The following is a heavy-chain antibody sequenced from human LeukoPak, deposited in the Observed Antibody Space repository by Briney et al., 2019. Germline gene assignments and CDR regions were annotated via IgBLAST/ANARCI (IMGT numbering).Heavy chain of an antibody. Sequence: GGSLRLSCAASGFTFSSYSMNWVRQAPGKGLEWVSSISSSSSYIYYADSVKGRFTISRDNAKNSLYLQMNSLRAEDTAVYYCARDQGAYYYGSGSLDYWGQGTLVTVSS. CDR2: ISSSSSYI. J-gene: IGHJ4*02. CDR3: ARDQGAYYYGSGSLDY. CDR1: GFTFSSYS. V-gene: IGHV3-21*01. D-gene: IGHD3-10*01.